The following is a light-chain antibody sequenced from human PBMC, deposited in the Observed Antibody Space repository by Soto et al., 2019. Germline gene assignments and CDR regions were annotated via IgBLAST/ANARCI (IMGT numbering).Light chain of an antibody. CDR3: QQYGSSPRNT. V-gene: IGKV3-20*01. CDR2: GAS. J-gene: IGKJ2*01. Sequence: IVLTQSPGTLSLSPGERATLSCRASQSVSSSYLAWYQQKPGQAPRLLIYGASSRATGIPDRFSGSGSGTDFTLTISRLEPEDFAVYYCQQYGSSPRNTFGQGTKVDIK. CDR1: QSVSSSY.